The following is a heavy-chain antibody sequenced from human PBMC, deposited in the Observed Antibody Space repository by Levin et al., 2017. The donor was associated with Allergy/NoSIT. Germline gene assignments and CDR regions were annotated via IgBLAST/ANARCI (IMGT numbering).Heavy chain of an antibody. CDR2: IHYSGDT. V-gene: IGHV4-59*08. J-gene: IGHJ4*01. D-gene: IGHD2-21*02. CDR1: GGSISSYY. Sequence: SQTLSLTCTVSGGSISSYYWTWIRQPPGKGLEWIAYIHYSGDTNYNPSLKSRVTISLDTSKNQFSLNLNSVTAADTAVYYCARHNPVTAPKRGSFDYWGQGTLVTVSS. CDR3: ARHNPVTAPKRGSFDY.